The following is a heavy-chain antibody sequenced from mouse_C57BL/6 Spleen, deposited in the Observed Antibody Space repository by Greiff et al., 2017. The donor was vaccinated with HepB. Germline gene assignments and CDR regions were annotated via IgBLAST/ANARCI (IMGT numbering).Heavy chain of an antibody. CDR2: IYPRSGNT. D-gene: IGHD2-3*01. CDR3: ARGAIYDGYPRYFDV. Sequence: QVQLQQSGAELARPGASVKLSCKASGYTFTSYGISWVKQRTGQGLEWIGEIYPRSGNTYYNEKFKGKATLTADKSSSTAYMELRSLTSEDSAVYFCARGAIYDGYPRYFDVWGTGTTVTVSS. CDR1: GYTFTSYG. J-gene: IGHJ1*03. V-gene: IGHV1-81*01.